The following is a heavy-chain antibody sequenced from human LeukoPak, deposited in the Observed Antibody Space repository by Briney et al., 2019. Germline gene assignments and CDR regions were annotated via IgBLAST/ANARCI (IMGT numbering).Heavy chain of an antibody. CDR3: ARDAGRLDSYFDY. V-gene: IGHV3-43D*03. J-gene: IGHJ4*02. Sequence: GGSLRLSCAASGFTFSSYGMHWVRQAPGKGLEWVSLISWDGSITHYVDSVKGRFIISRDNSKNSLYLQMNSLRAEDTALYYCARDAGRLDSYFDYWGQGTLVTVSS. CDR1: GFTFSSYG. CDR2: ISWDGSIT. D-gene: IGHD3/OR15-3a*01.